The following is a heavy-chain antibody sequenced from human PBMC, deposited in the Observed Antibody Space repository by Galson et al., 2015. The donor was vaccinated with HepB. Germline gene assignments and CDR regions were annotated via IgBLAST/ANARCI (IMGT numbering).Heavy chain of an antibody. Sequence: SLRLSCAASGFTFSSYWMSWVRQAPGKGLEWVANIKQDGSEKYYVDSVKGRFTISRDSAKNSLYLQMNSLRAEDTAVYYCARTFYYDSSGYYYGNYFDYWGQGTLVTVSS. J-gene: IGHJ4*02. V-gene: IGHV3-7*01. CDR3: ARTFYYDSSGYYYGNYFDY. D-gene: IGHD3-22*01. CDR1: GFTFSSYW. CDR2: IKQDGSEK.